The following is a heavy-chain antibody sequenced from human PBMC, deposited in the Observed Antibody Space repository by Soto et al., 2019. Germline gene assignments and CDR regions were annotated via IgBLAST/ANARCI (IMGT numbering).Heavy chain of an antibody. CDR1: GYTFTGYY. CDR2: INPNSGGT. D-gene: IGHD4-17*01. Sequence: ASVKVSFKASGYTFTGYYMHWVRQAPGQGLEWMGWINPNSGGTNYAQKFQGWVTMTRDTSISTAYMELSRQRSDDTAVYYCARDQWAFDYGDYAYGMDVWGQGTTVTVSS. J-gene: IGHJ6*02. V-gene: IGHV1-2*04. CDR3: ARDQWAFDYGDYAYGMDV.